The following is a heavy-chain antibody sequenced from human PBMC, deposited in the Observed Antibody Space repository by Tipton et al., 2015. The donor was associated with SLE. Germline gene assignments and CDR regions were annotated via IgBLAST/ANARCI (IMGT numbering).Heavy chain of an antibody. CDR2: IYSGGST. V-gene: IGHV3-53*01. D-gene: IGHD4/OR15-4a*01. CDR3: ARGEVLDY. Sequence: GSLRLSCAASGFTFSSYSMNWVRQAPGKGLEWVSVIYSGGSTYYADSVKGRFTISRDNSKNTLYLQMNSLRAEDTAVYYCARGEVLDYWGQGTLVTVSS. J-gene: IGHJ4*02. CDR1: GFTFSSYS.